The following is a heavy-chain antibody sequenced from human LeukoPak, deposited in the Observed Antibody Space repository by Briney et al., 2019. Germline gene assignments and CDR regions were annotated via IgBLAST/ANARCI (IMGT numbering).Heavy chain of an antibody. J-gene: IGHJ4*02. V-gene: IGHV4-59*02. D-gene: IGHD3-22*01. Sequence: SETLSLTCSVSGASVSDYYCNWMRQRGGRGREWIWYDHNTRITNYNPSLRSRITISVDTSKNQYSLKLNSVTAADTAVYYCARVRLSSGYSNWGQGTLVTVSS. CDR3: ARVRLSSGYSN. CDR1: GASVSDYY. CDR2: DHNTRIT.